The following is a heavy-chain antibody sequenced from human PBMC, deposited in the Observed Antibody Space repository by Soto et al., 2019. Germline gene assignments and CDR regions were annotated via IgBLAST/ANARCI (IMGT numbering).Heavy chain of an antibody. CDR1: GYTFTGYY. Sequence: QVQLVQSGAEVKKPGASVKVSCKASGYTFTGYYMHWVRQAPGQGLEWMGWINPNSGDTNSAQKFQGRVTMTRETSISTAYMELSRLRSDDTAVYYCARGAPWMYGPADYWGQGTLVTVSS. CDR2: INPNSGDT. CDR3: ARGAPWMYGPADY. D-gene: IGHD2-2*03. J-gene: IGHJ4*02. V-gene: IGHV1-2*02.